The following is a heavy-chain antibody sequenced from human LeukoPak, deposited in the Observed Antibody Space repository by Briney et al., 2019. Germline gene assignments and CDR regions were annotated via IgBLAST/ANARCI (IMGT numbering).Heavy chain of an antibody. CDR1: GYTFTSYD. V-gene: IGHV1-8*03. D-gene: IGHD2-15*01. Sequence: EASVKVSCTASGYTFTSYDINWVRQATGQGLEWMGWMNPNSGNTGYAQKFQGRVTITRNTSISTAYMELSSLRSEDTAVYYCARWGCSGGSCYLYYFDYWGQGTLVTVS. J-gene: IGHJ4*02. CDR3: ARWGCSGGSCYLYYFDY. CDR2: MNPNSGNT.